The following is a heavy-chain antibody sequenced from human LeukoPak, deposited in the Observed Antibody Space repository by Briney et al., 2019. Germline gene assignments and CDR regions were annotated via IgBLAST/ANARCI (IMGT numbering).Heavy chain of an antibody. CDR3: ATGGGLAVSHI. D-gene: IGHD5/OR15-5a*01. CDR1: GGSISGSNYY. J-gene: IGHJ4*02. Sequence: SETLSLTCTVSGGSISGSNYYWDWIRQPPGKGLEWIGSVYQSGSTYYNPSLKSRVTISEDTSKNQFSLKLSSVTAADTAVYFCATGGGLAVSHIWGQGTLVTVSS. V-gene: IGHV4-39*01. CDR2: VYQSGST.